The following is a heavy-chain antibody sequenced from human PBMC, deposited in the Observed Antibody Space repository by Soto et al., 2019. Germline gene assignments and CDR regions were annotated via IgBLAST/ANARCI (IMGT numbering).Heavy chain of an antibody. V-gene: IGHV3-23*01. CDR3: VREGRGSFDF. CDR1: GFIFTNYA. D-gene: IGHD5-12*01. Sequence: VSLRLSCAASGFIFTNYAMNWVRQAPGKGLEWVSVIGGRGNSAYYADSVQGRFTISRDNSKNTLSLQMSSLTADDTAIYYCVREGRGSFDFWGRGTMVTVSS. CDR2: IGGRGNSA. J-gene: IGHJ3*01.